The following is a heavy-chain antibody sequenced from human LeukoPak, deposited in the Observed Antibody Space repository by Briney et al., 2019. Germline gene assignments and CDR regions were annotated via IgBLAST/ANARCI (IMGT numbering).Heavy chain of an antibody. J-gene: IGHJ4*02. CDR3: ARGAAPLDY. CDR2: INHSGGT. Sequence: SETLSLTCAIYGGSFSGYHWTWIRQPPGKGLEWIGEINHSGGTSFNPSLKSRLTITVDTSKNQFSLNLISVTAADTALYYCARGAAPLDYGGQGTLVTVS. CDR1: GGSFSGYH. D-gene: IGHD6-25*01. V-gene: IGHV4-34*01.